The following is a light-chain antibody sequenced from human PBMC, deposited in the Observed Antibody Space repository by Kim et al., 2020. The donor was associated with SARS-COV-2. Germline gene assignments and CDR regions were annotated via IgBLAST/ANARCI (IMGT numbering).Light chain of an antibody. Sequence: VTPGGRATLSCRAGEGIDAGLAWYQAKPGQGPGLLIHGASTRATGVPARFSGSGSGTEFTLTINSLQSDDFAIYYCQQHSKWPLTFGGGTKVDIK. CDR3: QQHSKWPLT. CDR1: EGIDAG. J-gene: IGKJ4*01. V-gene: IGKV3-15*01. CDR2: GAS.